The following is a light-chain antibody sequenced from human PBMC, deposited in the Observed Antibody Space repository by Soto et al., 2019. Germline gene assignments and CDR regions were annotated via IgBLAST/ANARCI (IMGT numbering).Light chain of an antibody. V-gene: IGLV1-40*01. CDR2: ANT. CDR3: QSYDSSLSGSV. Sequence: QSVLTPAPSVSGAPGQRVTISCTGSSSNIGTGYDVHWYQQLPGTVPKLLIYANTNRPSGVPDRFSGSKAGASASLAITGLQAEDEADYYCQSYDSSLSGSVFGEGTKRIVL. CDR1: SSNIGTGYD. J-gene: IGLJ2*01.